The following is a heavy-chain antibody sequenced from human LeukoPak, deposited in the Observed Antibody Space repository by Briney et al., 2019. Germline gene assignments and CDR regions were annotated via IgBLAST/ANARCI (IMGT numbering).Heavy chain of an antibody. D-gene: IGHD3-10*01. V-gene: IGHV1-18*01. CDR2: ISAYNGNT. CDR3: ARVDYYGSGEDY. Sequence: GASVKVSCKASGYTFTSYGISWVREAPGQGLEWMGWISAYNGNTNYAQKLQGRVTMTTDTSTSTAYVELRSLRSDGTAVYYCARVDYYGSGEDYWGQGTLVTVSS. J-gene: IGHJ4*02. CDR1: GYTFTSYG.